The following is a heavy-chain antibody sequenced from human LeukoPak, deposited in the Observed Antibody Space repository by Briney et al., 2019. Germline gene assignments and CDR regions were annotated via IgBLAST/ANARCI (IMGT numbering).Heavy chain of an antibody. Sequence: GGSLRLSCAASGFTFSIYAMNWVRQAPGKGLEWVSSISANGGEIHYADSVKGRFTISRDNSKNTLYLQINNPRVEDTAVYYCAKRYYDFPLDYWGQGTLVTVSS. D-gene: IGHD3-3*01. CDR1: GFTFSIYA. V-gene: IGHV3-23*01. J-gene: IGHJ4*02. CDR3: AKRYYDFPLDY. CDR2: ISANGGEI.